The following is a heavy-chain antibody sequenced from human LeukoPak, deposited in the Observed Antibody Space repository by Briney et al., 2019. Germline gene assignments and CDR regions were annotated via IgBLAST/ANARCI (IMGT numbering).Heavy chain of an antibody. Sequence: GGSLRLSCAASGFTVGSNYMSWVRQAPGKGLEWVSVTYSGGSTYYADSVKGRFTISRHNSKNTLYLQMNSLRAEDTAVYYCAGAAVAVTTSPFDYWGQGTLVTVSS. J-gene: IGHJ4*02. CDR2: TYSGGST. CDR3: AGAAVAVTTSPFDY. CDR1: GFTVGSNY. V-gene: IGHV3-53*04. D-gene: IGHD4-17*01.